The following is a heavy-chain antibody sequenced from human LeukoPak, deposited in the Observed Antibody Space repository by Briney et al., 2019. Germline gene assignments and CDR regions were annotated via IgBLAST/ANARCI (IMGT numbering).Heavy chain of an antibody. V-gene: IGHV1-24*01. CDR2: FDPEDGET. CDR1: GYTLTELS. J-gene: IGHJ4*02. CDR3: ARAQGKYYYDSSGYYFSY. D-gene: IGHD3-22*01. Sequence: ASVKVSCKVSGYTLTELSMHWARQAPGKGLEWMGGFDPEDGETIYAQKFQGRVTITRDTSASTAYMELSSLRSEDTAVYYCARAQGKYYYDSSGYYFSYWGQGTLVTVSS.